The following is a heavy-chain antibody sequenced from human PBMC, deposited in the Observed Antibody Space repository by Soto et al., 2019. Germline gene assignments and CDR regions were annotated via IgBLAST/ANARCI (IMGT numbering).Heavy chain of an antibody. V-gene: IGHV1-69*01. CDR3: ARAREAGATPDAFDI. CDR1: GGTFSSYA. D-gene: IGHD1-26*01. Sequence: QVQLVQSGAEVKKPGSSVKVSCKASGGTFSSYAISWVRQAPGQGLEWMGGIIPIFGTANYAQEFQGRVTITADESTSTAYMDLSSLRSEDTAVYYCARAREAGATPDAFDIWGQGTMVTVSS. J-gene: IGHJ3*02. CDR2: IIPIFGTA.